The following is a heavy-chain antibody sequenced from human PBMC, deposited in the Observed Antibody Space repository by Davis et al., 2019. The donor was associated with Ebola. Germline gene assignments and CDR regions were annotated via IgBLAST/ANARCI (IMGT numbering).Heavy chain of an antibody. CDR1: GGSISSSSYY. CDR3: ASHRPEFGSYMYLIKPGFAP. Sequence: SETLSRTCTVAGGSISSSSYYWGCIRQSPGKGLEWIGTLYHSGTTQYNPPLRRRATISAYTSKNQFSLQLTSVTGADTAVYFCASHRPEFGSYMYLIKPGFAPWGQGTLVTVSS. D-gene: IGHD1-26*01. CDR2: LYHSGTT. J-gene: IGHJ5*02. V-gene: IGHV4-39*01.